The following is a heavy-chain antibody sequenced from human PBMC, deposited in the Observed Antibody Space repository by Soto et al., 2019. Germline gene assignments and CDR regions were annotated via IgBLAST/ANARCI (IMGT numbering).Heavy chain of an antibody. J-gene: IGHJ6*02. CDR3: ARGNLNYYYGFGV. CDR1: ELTFANYY. V-gene: IGHV3-7*01. CDR2: IKPDGSEQ. D-gene: IGHD1-20*01. Sequence: PGVSLRRSWSASELTFANYYMTWVRQAPGKGPEWVANIKPDGSEQYYVDSVKGRFTISRDNANYTLYLQMNSLRAEDTAVYFCARGNLNYYYGFGVWGQGT.